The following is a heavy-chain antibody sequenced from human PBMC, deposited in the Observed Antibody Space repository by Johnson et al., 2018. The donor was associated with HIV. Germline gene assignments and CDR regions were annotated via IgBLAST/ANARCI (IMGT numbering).Heavy chain of an antibody. CDR2: IRSKVYGGTT. Sequence: EQLVESGGGVVQPGRSLRLSCTASGFTFGDYVINWFRQAPGKGLEWVGIIRSKVYGGTTDYAAPVKGRFTISRDDSKNTLYLQMNSLKTEDTAVYYCTTVIGSAFDIWGQGTMVTVSS. D-gene: IGHD2-21*01. V-gene: IGHV3-49*03. J-gene: IGHJ3*02. CDR1: GFTFGDYV. CDR3: TTVIGSAFDI.